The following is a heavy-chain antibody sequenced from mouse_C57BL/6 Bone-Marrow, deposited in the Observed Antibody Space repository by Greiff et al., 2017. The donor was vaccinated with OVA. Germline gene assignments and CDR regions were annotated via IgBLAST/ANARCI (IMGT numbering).Heavy chain of an antibody. J-gene: IGHJ4*01. CDR3: ARSRYCYDMDY. V-gene: IGHV1-26*01. CDR1: GYTFTDYY. CDR2: INPNNGGT. D-gene: IGHD1-1*01. Sequence: EVQLQQSGPELVKPGASVKISCKASGYTFTDYYMNWVKQSHGQSLEWIGDINPNNGGTSYHQKFKGKATLTVDKSSSTAYMELRSLTSEDAEVYDSARSRYCYDMDYWGQGTSVTVAS.